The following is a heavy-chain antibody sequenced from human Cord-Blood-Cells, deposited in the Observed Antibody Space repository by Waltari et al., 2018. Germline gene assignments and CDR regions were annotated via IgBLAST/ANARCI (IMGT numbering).Heavy chain of an antibody. V-gene: IGHV1-58*01. CDR3: AAGRGILTGYYDY. J-gene: IGHJ4*02. CDR2: IVVGSGNA. D-gene: IGHD3-9*01. Sequence: QMQLVQPGPEVKKPGTSVKVSCKASGFTFTRSAVQWVRQARGQRLEWIGWIVVGSGNANYAQKFQERVTITRDMSTSTAYMELSSLRSEDTAVYYWAAGRGILTGYYDYWGQGTLVTVSS. CDR1: GFTFTRSA.